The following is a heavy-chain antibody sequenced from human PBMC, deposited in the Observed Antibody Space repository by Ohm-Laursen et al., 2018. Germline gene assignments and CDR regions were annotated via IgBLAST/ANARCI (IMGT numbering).Heavy chain of an antibody. CDR2: IYSGGST. J-gene: IGHJ3*02. Sequence: SLRLSCTASGFTFSNYAMNWVRQAPGKGLEWVSVIYSGGSTYYADSVKGRFTISKDNSKNTLYLQMNRLRAEDTAVYYCVWTSHIWGQGTMVTVSS. V-gene: IGHV3-23*03. D-gene: IGHD2-21*01. CDR1: GFTFSNYA. CDR3: VWTSHI.